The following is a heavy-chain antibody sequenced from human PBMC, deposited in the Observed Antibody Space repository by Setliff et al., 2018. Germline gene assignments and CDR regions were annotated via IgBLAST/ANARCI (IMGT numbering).Heavy chain of an antibody. J-gene: IGHJ4*02. D-gene: IGHD6-25*01. CDR3: ARAGLAAAGRKGVFDH. Sequence: GASVKVSCKASGYTFTNYGVTWVRQAPGQGLEWMGIINPGGLTSSSTQKFEGRVTMTRDTSTSTVYMELNSLTSDDTAVYYCARAGLAAAGRKGVFDHWGQGTAVTVSS. CDR1: GYTFTNYG. V-gene: IGHV1-46*01. CDR2: INPGGLTS.